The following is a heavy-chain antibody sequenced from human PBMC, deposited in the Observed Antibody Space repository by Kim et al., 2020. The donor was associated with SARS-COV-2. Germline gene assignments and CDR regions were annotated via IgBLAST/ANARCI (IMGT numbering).Heavy chain of an antibody. J-gene: IGHJ5*01. D-gene: IGHD3-16*02. Sequence: ASVKVSCKASGYDFSDYFMHWVRQAPGQGLEWMGRINPNSGATDFAQKFQGRATVTSDTSLSTTYMEVIGLTSDDTAVYYCARNRLPGQRLWF. CDR3: ARNRLPGQRLWF. CDR2: INPNSGAT. V-gene: IGHV1-2*06. CDR1: GYDFSDYF.